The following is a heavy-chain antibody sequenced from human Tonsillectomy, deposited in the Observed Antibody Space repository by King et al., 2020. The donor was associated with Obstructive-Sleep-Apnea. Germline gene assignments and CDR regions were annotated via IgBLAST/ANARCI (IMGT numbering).Heavy chain of an antibody. CDR1: GFTFSSYD. V-gene: IGHV3-64*01. Sequence: VQLVESGGGLVQPGGSLRLSCAASGFTFSSYDLHWVRQAPGKGLKYVSAISSNGGSTYYAKSVKGRFTISRDNSKNTLYLQMGSLRVEDMAVYYCAREKVATGTTGFYYYGMDVWGQGTTVTVSS. J-gene: IGHJ6*02. CDR2: ISSNGGST. D-gene: IGHD1-1*01. CDR3: AREKVATGTTGFYYYGMDV.